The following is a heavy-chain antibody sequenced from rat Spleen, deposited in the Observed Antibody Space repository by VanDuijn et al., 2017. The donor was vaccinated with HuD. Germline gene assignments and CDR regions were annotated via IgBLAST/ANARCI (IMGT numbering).Heavy chain of an antibody. CDR2: ISTGGDNT. CDR1: GFTFTNYY. Sequence: EVQLVESDGGLVQPGGSLRLSCAASGFTFTNYYMAWVRQAPTKGLEWVAYISTGGDNTYYRDSVKGRLTISRNNAKSTLYLQMDSLRSEDTATYYCARHSDGGYSPYWYFDFWGPGTMVTVSS. V-gene: IGHV5-25*01. J-gene: IGHJ1*01. CDR3: ARHSDGGYSPYWYFDF. D-gene: IGHD1-11*01.